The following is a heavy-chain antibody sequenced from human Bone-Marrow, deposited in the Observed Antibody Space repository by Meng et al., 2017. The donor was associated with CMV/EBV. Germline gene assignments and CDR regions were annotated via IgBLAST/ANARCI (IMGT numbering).Heavy chain of an antibody. CDR3: ARLPTVTTSGY. CDR1: GYTFTSYL. CDR2: INPRGGTT. V-gene: IGHV1-46*01. Sequence: SCRASGYTFTSYLMHWVRQAPGQGLEWMGIINPRGGTTTYAQKFQGRLTMTWDTSTSTVYMELSSLRSEDTAVYYCARLPTVTTSGYWGQGTLVTVSS. J-gene: IGHJ4*02. D-gene: IGHD4-17*01.